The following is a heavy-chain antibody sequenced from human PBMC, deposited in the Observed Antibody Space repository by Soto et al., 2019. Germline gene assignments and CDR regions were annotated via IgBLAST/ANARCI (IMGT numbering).Heavy chain of an antibody. CDR2: TVPIFGTP. Sequence: QVQLVQSEAEVRNPGSSVKVSCKVSGGSFTTYPISWVRQPPGQGLEWMGATVPIFGTPNYALKFQDRVTIAEDRSPTTVYMELRGLKSEDTAVYYCAREFYTITWNIVTYIDLWGRGTLFAVSS. CDR1: GGSFTTYP. V-gene: IGHV1-69*06. CDR3: AREFYTITWNIVTYIDL. D-gene: IGHD1-1*01. J-gene: IGHJ2*01.